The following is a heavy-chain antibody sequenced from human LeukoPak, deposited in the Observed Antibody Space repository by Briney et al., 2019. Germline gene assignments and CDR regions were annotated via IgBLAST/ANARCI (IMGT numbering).Heavy chain of an antibody. Sequence: HAGGSLRLSCAASGFTFNSYALSWVRQAPGKGLEWVSAISGSGGATYYADSVKGRFTISRDNSKNTLYLQMNSLRAEDTAVYYCAKDKTSSSFEYFQHWGQGTLVTVSS. CDR3: AKDKTSSSFEYFQH. J-gene: IGHJ1*01. D-gene: IGHD6-6*01. CDR1: GFTFNSYA. CDR2: ISGSGGAT. V-gene: IGHV3-23*01.